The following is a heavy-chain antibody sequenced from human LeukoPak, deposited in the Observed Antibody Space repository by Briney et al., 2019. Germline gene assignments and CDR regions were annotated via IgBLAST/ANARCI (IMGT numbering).Heavy chain of an antibody. J-gene: IGHJ5*02. CDR2: IYHSGST. Sequence: SETLSLTCTVSGYSISSGYYWGWIRQPPGKGLEWIGSIYHSGSTYQNPSLKSRVTISVDTSKNQFSLKLSSVTAADTAVYYCARSPYCSGTSCSVDNWSDPWGQGTLVTVSS. CDR3: ARSPYCSGTSCSVDNWSDP. CDR1: GYSISSGYY. D-gene: IGHD2-2*01. V-gene: IGHV4-38-2*02.